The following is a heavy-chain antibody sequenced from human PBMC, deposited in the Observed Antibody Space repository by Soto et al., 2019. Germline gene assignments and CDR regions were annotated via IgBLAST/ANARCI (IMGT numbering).Heavy chain of an antibody. CDR3: AKDVYYYDSSGYLRFDY. CDR1: GFTFSSYA. D-gene: IGHD3-22*01. Sequence: PGGSLRLSCAASGFTFSSYAMSWVRQAPGKGLEWVSAISGSGGSTYYADSVKGRFTISRDNSKNTLYLQMNSLRAEDTAVYYCAKDVYYYDSSGYLRFDYWGQGTLVTVSS. V-gene: IGHV3-23*01. J-gene: IGHJ4*02. CDR2: ISGSGGST.